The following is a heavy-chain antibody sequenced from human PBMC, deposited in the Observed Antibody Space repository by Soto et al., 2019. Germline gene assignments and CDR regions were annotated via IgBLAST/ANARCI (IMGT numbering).Heavy chain of an antibody. V-gene: IGHV1-69*13. J-gene: IGHJ5*02. CDR3: ARAIVVVPAALGWFDP. D-gene: IGHD2-2*01. CDR2: IIPIFGTA. CDR1: GGTFSSYA. Sequence: GASVKVSCKASGGTFSSYAISWVRQAPGQGLEWMGGIIPIFGTANYAQKFQGRVTITADESTSTAYMELSSLRSEDTAVYYCARAIVVVPAALGWFDPWGQGTLVTVSS.